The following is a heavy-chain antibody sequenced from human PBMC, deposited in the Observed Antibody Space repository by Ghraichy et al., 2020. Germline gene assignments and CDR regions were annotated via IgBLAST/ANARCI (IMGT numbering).Heavy chain of an antibody. CDR2: ISYDGSNK. CDR1: GFTFSSYA. V-gene: IGHV3-30*04. D-gene: IGHD3-16*01. CDR3: ARDGGRRFDP. Sequence: GALRLSCAASGFTFSSYAMHWVRQAPGKGLEWVAVISYDGSNKYYADSVKGRFTISRDNSKNTLYLQMNSLRAEDTAVYYCARDGGRRFDPWGQGTLVTVSS. J-gene: IGHJ5*02.